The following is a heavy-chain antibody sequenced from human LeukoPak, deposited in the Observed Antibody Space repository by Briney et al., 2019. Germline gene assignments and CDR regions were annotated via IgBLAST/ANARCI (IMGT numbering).Heavy chain of an antibody. J-gene: IGHJ4*02. CDR2: VFNGGST. D-gene: IGHD6-13*01. V-gene: IGHV4-59*11. CDR1: GASINSHY. Sequence: SETLSLTCSVSGASINSHYWSWIRQSPGKGLEWIGYVFNGGSTNYNPSLKSRVTMSLDTSRDQFSLRLSSVTAADTAIYYCVSRPAGSTWYGVFDYWSQGTLVTASS. CDR3: VSRPAGSTWYGVFDY.